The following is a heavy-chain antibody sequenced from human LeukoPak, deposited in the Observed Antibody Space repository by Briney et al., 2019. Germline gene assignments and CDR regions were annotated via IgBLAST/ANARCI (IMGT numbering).Heavy chain of an antibody. Sequence: GGSLRLSCTSSVFTFRSYSMHWVRQAPGKGLEYVSAISRNGGDTYYANSVGGRFTISRDNSKNTLYLQMGSLREEDMAVYYCARVGGNDAFDIWGQGTVVTVSS. CDR2: ISRNGGDT. CDR3: ARVGGNDAFDI. CDR1: VFTFRSYS. V-gene: IGHV3-64*01. J-gene: IGHJ3*02.